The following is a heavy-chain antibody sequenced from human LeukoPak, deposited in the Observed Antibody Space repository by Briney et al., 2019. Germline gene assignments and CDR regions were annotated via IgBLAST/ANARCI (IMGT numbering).Heavy chain of an antibody. CDR3: ARTQHLVSTLFDY. CDR1: GYTFTGYY. J-gene: IGHJ4*02. CDR2: INPNSGDT. Sequence: ASVKVSCKASGYTFTGYYIHWVRQAPGQGLEWMGWINPNSGDTNYAQKFQGRVTLTTLTRDMSISTAYMELNSLRSDDTAVYYCARTQHLVSTLFDYWGQGTLVTVSS. D-gene: IGHD6-13*01. V-gene: IGHV1-2*02.